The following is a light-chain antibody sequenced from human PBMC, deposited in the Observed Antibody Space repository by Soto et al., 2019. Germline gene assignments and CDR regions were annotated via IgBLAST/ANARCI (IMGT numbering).Light chain of an antibody. J-gene: IGKJ4*01. Sequence: EIVLTQSPATLSLSPGERATLSCRASRSVSSYLAWYQQKPGQAPRLLIYDASSRATGIPARCSGSGPGTDFTLSISGLEPAHFAGDDCQHRGDWPPRLTFGGGTKVEIK. CDR2: DAS. CDR3: QHRGDWPPRLT. V-gene: IGKV3-11*01. CDR1: RSVSSY.